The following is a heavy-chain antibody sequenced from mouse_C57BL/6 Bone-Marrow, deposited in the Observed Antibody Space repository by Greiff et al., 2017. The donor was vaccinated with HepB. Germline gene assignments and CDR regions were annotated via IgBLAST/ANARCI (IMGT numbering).Heavy chain of an antibody. CDR3: ARAYSRGDFDY. CDR1: GYTFTSYW. D-gene: IGHD1-1*01. CDR2: IYPSDSYT. J-gene: IGHJ2*01. V-gene: IGHV1-69*01. Sequence: QVQLQQPGAELVMPGASVKLSCKASGYTFTSYWMHWVKQRPGQGLEWIGEIYPSDSYTNYNQKFKGKSTLTVDKSSSTAYMQLSSLTSEDSAVYYCARAYSRGDFDYWGQGTTLTVSS.